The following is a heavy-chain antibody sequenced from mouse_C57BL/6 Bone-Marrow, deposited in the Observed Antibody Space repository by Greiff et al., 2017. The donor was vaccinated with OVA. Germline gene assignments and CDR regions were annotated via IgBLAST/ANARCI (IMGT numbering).Heavy chain of an antibody. CDR1: GYTFTSYW. CDR2: IDPSDSYT. CDR3: SRRDAYDGPWFAY. D-gene: IGHD2-2*01. Sequence: QVQLQQSGAELVKPGASVKLSCKASGYTFTSYWMQWVKQRPGQGLEWIGKIDPSDSYTNYNQKFKGKATLTVDTSSSTAYMQLSSLTSEDSAVYYCSRRDAYDGPWFAYWGQGTLVTVSA. V-gene: IGHV1-50*01. J-gene: IGHJ3*01.